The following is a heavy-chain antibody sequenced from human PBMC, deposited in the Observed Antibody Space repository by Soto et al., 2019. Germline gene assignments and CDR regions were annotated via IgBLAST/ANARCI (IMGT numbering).Heavy chain of an antibody. CDR2: ISGSGGST. V-gene: IGHV3-23*01. CDR1: GFTFSSNA. Sequence: EVQLLESGGGLVQPGGSLRLSCAASGFTFSSNAMSWVRQAPGKGLEWVSGISGSGGSTYYADSVKNRITSTRDNSKNALYLQMSSMTADYTALYYCAKGNRFGTYYNYYFDDWGQGILVTV. J-gene: IGHJ4*02. CDR3: AKGNRFGTYYNYYFDD. D-gene: IGHD3-10*01.